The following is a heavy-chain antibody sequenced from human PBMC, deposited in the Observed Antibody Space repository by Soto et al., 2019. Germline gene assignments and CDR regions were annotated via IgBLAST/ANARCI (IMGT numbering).Heavy chain of an antibody. CDR1: GFPFSSYV. D-gene: IGHD4-4*01. CDR2: ITGGGSNT. CDR3: AKDSNKYSSSLRGRYLDF. V-gene: IGHV3-23*01. J-gene: IGHJ4*02. Sequence: EVQLLESGGGLVQRGGSLRLSCAASGFPFSSYVMRWVRQAPGKGLEWVSGITGGGSNTFYADSVKGRFTISRDNSKNTLLLQMNSLGAEDTAVYYCAKDSNKYSSSLRGRYLDFWGQGIGVTVSS.